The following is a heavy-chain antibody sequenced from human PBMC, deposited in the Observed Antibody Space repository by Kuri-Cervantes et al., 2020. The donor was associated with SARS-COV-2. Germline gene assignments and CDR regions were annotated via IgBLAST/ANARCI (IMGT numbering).Heavy chain of an antibody. CDR1: GFAFSSYG. V-gene: IGHV3-30*02. Sequence: GGSLRLSCIASGFAFSSYGVHWVRQAPGKGLEWAAFIRNDGGNKYYVDSVKGRFTISRGSAKNSLYLQMDSLRAEDTAVYYCARDAVYGDYDTTHFDYWGQGTLVTVSS. J-gene: IGHJ4*02. D-gene: IGHD4-17*01. CDR2: IRNDGGNK. CDR3: ARDAVYGDYDTTHFDY.